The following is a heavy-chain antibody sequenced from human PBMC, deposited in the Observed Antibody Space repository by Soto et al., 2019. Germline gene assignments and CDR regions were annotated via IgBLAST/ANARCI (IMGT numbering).Heavy chain of an antibody. V-gene: IGHV4-39*01. CDR3: ERNVALYSSYYYYGMDV. D-gene: IGHD6-13*01. Sequence: SETLSLTYTVSGGSIRSSSYYWGWIRQPPGEGLEWIGSIYYSGSTYYNPSLKSRVTISVDTSKNQFSLKLSSVTAADTAVYYCERNVALYSSYYYYGMDVWGQGTTVTVSS. J-gene: IGHJ6*02. CDR1: GGSIRSSSYY. CDR2: IYYSGST.